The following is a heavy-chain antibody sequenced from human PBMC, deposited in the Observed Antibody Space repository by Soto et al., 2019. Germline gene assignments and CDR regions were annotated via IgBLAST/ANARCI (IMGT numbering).Heavy chain of an antibody. D-gene: IGHD3-10*01. V-gene: IGHV4-39*01. CDR2: MFYRGST. Sequence: SETLSLTCTVSGDSISGDTYFWGWIRQPPGKGLEWIGNMFYRGSTYYNPSLKSRVSVVVDTSKNQFSLRLSSTTAADTAVYYCVRNVREFSGPGSYDFFDYWGQGIQVTVSS. J-gene: IGHJ4*02. CDR1: GDSISGDTYF. CDR3: VRNVREFSGPGSYDFFDY.